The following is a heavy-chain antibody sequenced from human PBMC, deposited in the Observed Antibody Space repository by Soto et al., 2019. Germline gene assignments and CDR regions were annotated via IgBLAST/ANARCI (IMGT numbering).Heavy chain of an antibody. D-gene: IGHD3-10*01. Sequence: QVQLVESGGGVVQPGRSLRLSCAASGFTFSSYGMHWVRQAPGKGLEWVAVIWYDGSNKYYADSVKGRFTISRDNSKNTLYLQMNSLRAEDTAVYYCARDCYGSENDSSDAFDIWGQGTMVTVSS. CDR2: IWYDGSNK. CDR1: GFTFSSYG. V-gene: IGHV3-33*01. J-gene: IGHJ3*02. CDR3: ARDCYGSENDSSDAFDI.